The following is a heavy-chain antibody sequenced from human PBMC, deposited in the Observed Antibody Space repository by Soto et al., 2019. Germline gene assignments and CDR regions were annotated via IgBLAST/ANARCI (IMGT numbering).Heavy chain of an antibody. CDR1: GGTFNIYA. CDR2: IIPVFGTP. Sequence: QVQLAQSGAEVKKPGSSVKVSCKASGGTFNIYAISWVRQAPGQGLEWMAGIIPVFGTPSFAQKFRGRVTITADESTDTAYMELSSLGSEDTAFYYCARGPYYDFWQGFSYFDDWGQETLVIVSS. CDR3: ARGPYYDFWQGFSYFDD. J-gene: IGHJ4*02. V-gene: IGHV1-69*01. D-gene: IGHD3-3*01.